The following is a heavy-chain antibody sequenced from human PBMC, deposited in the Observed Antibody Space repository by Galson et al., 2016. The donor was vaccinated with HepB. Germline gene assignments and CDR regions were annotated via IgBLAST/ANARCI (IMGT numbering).Heavy chain of an antibody. D-gene: IGHD2-21*02. V-gene: IGHV1-18*03. CDR2: ISAYNGNT. CDR3: GRDEAGVTAKGDY. Sequence: SVKVSCKASGYIFTSYGITWVRQAPGQGLEWMGWISAYNGNTNYAQKLQGRVTMTTDTSPSTAYMELRSLRSDDMAVYYCGRDEAGVTAKGDYWGQGTLVSVSS. J-gene: IGHJ4*02. CDR1: GYIFTSYG.